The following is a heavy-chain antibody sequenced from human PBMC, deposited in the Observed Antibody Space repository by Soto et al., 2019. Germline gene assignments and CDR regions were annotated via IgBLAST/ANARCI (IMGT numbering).Heavy chain of an antibody. J-gene: IGHJ3*02. CDR2: VNPTGST. V-gene: IGHV4-34*01. CDR3: ARSREQWLVDAFDI. D-gene: IGHD6-19*01. CDR1: GGSFSGYY. Sequence: QVQVQQWGAGLLKSSETLSLTCAVYGGSFSGYYWSWIRQSPGKGLEWIGEVNPTGSTKDNPSLKSLGTISVDTCKNQFSLNLSSVTAADTALYYCARSREQWLVDAFDIWGQGTMVTVSS.